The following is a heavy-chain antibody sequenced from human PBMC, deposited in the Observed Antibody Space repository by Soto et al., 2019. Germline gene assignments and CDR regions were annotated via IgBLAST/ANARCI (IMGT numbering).Heavy chain of an antibody. J-gene: IGHJ5*02. D-gene: IGHD2-2*01. CDR2: IYYSGST. Sequence: PSETLSLTCTVSGGSISSGDYYWSWIRQPPGKGLEWIGYIYYSGSTYYNPSLKSRVTISVDTSKNQFSLKLSSVTAADTAVYYCARVRPNISYCSSTSCYLNWFDPWGQGTLVTAPQ. V-gene: IGHV4-30-4*01. CDR1: GGSISSGDYY. CDR3: ARVRPNISYCSSTSCYLNWFDP.